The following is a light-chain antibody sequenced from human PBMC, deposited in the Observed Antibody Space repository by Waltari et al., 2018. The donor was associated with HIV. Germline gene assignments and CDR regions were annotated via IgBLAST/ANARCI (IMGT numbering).Light chain of an antibody. Sequence: QSALTQPASVSGSPGQSITISCTGTSSDVGNYNYVSWYQQHPGKAPKLIIYDVSKRPSGISNRFSGSKSGNTASLTISGLQAEDEANYYCSSYTSSITWVFGGGTKLTVL. CDR1: SSDVGNYNY. CDR2: DVS. J-gene: IGLJ3*02. CDR3: SSYTSSITWV. V-gene: IGLV2-14*01.